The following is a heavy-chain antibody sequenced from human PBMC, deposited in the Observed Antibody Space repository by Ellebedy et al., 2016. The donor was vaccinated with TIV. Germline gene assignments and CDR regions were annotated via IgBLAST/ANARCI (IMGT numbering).Heavy chain of an antibody. J-gene: IGHJ3*02. V-gene: IGHV4-59*01. D-gene: IGHD6-19*01. CDR2: IYYSGST. CDR1: GGSTSSNY. Sequence: SETLSLTCTVSGGSTSSNYWSWIRQPPGKGLEWIGYIYYSGSTNYNPSLKSRVTISVDTSKNQFSLKLSSVTAADTAVYYCARNRIAVAADDAFDIWGQGTMVTVSS. CDR3: ARNRIAVAADDAFDI.